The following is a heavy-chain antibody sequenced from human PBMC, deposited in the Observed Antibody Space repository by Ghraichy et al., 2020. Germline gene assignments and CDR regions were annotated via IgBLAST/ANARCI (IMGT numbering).Heavy chain of an antibody. D-gene: IGHD2-2*01. CDR2: IYPGDSDT. CDR3: ARSCSSTTCGPWFDP. J-gene: IGHJ5*02. V-gene: IGHV5-51*01. CDR1: GYSFANYW. Sequence: GESLNISCKGSGYSFANYWIGWVCQMPGKGLEWKGIIYPGDSDTRYSPSFQGQVTISVAKSISTAYLQWSSLKASDTAIYYCARSCSSTTCGPWFDPWGQGTLVTVSS.